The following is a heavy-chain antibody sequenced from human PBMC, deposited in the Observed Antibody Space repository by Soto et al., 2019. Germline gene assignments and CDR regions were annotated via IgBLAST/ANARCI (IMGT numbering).Heavy chain of an antibody. J-gene: IGHJ3*01. CDR1: GGSISTSSYY. Sequence: SETLSLTCTVSGGSISTSSYYWGWIRQPPGKGLEWIGSAYYTGSTFSNPSLDSRVTMSVETSKNQFSLQLSPATAADTSVFYCEMKQQLAGGGDVFDLWGQGTVVT. V-gene: IGHV4-39*01. CDR2: AYYTGST. D-gene: IGHD6-13*01. CDR3: EMKQQLAGGGDVFDL.